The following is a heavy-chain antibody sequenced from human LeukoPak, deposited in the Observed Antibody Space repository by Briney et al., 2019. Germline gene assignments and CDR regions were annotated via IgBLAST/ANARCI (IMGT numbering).Heavy chain of an antibody. CDR1: GFTFSSYS. D-gene: IGHD2-2*01. J-gene: IGHJ5*02. CDR3: ARGLYCSSTSCYFVVGWFDP. Sequence: GRSLRLSCAASGFTFSSYSMNWVRQAPGKGLEWVSSISSSSSYIYYADSVKGRFTISRDNAKNSLYLQMNSLRAEDTAVYYCARGLYCSSTSCYFVVGWFDPWGQGTLVTVSS. CDR2: ISSSSSYI. V-gene: IGHV3-21*01.